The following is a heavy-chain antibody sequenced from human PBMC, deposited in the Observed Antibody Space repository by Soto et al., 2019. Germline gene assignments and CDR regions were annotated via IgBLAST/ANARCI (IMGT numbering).Heavy chain of an antibody. J-gene: IGHJ6*02. CDR1: GYTFTSYY. CDR3: ARPLHPQYYDSSGYYAAGGMDV. D-gene: IGHD3-22*01. V-gene: IGHV1-46*01. Sequence: QVQLVQSGAEVKKPGASVKVSCKASGYTFTSYYMHWVRQAPGQGLEWMGIINPSGGSTSYAQKCQGRGTMARDTSTSTVYMERSSLRSEDTAVYYCARPLHPQYYDSSGYYAAGGMDVWGQGTTVTVSS. CDR2: INPSGGST.